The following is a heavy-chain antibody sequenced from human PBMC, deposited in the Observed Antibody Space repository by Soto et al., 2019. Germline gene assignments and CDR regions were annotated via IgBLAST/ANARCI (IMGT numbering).Heavy chain of an antibody. CDR1: GYTFSNYG. V-gene: IGHV1-18*01. CDR2: ISGYKGNT. CDR3: ARISQPYDCWSQGAVSYYGMDV. J-gene: IGHJ6*02. D-gene: IGHD3-3*01. Sequence: QVQLVQSGAEVKKPGASVKVSCKASGYTFSNYGVSWVRQAPGQGLEWMGRISGYKGNTNYAQNAQGRVTMTRDTSTSTGYMELRSLRSDDTAVYYCARISQPYDCWSQGAVSYYGMDVWGQGTTVTVSS.